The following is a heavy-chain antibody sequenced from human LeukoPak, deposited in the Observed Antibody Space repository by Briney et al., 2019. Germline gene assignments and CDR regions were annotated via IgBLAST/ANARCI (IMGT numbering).Heavy chain of an antibody. Sequence: ASVKVSCKASGGTLYTHAVSWVRQAPGQGLEWMGGIIPKFGIANYAQKFQGRVTITTDESTSTVYMELTRLRSEDTAVFYCARVRAWYDSSGYKVTAFDIWGPGTKVTVSS. CDR2: IIPKFGIA. V-gene: IGHV1-69*05. D-gene: IGHD3-22*01. CDR1: GGTLYTHA. CDR3: ARVRAWYDSSGYKVTAFDI. J-gene: IGHJ3*02.